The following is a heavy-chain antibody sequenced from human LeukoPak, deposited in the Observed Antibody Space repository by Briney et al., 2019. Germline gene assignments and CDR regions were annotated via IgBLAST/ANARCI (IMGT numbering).Heavy chain of an antibody. Sequence: ASVKVSCKASGYTFTGYYMHWVRQAPEQGLEWMGWINPNSGGTNYAQKFQGRVTMTRDTSISTAYMELSRLRSDDTAVYYCARLLYYDILTGYRPDDYWGQGTLVTVSS. J-gene: IGHJ4*02. CDR1: GYTFTGYY. CDR2: INPNSGGT. D-gene: IGHD3-9*01. V-gene: IGHV1-2*02. CDR3: ARLLYYDILTGYRPDDY.